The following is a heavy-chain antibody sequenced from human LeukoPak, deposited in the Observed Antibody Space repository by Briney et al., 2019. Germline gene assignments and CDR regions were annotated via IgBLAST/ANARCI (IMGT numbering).Heavy chain of an antibody. CDR2: INHSGST. J-gene: IGHJ4*02. CDR1: GGSFSGYY. CDR3: ARERTRHFDY. D-gene: IGHD1-14*01. V-gene: IGHV4-34*01. Sequence: SETLSLTCAVYGGSFSGYYWSWIRQPPGEGLEWIGEINHSGSTNYNPSLKSRVTISVDTSKNQFSLKLSSVTAADTAVYYCARERTRHFDYWGQGTLVTVSS.